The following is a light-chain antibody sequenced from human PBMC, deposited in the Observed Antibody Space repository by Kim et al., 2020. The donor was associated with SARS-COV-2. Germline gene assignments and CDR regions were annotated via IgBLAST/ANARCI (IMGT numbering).Light chain of an antibody. CDR1: SSDVGAYNY. CDR2: DVS. CDR3: CSYATSRSYV. V-gene: IGLV2-14*01. Sequence: QSALTQPASVSGSPGQSITISCTGTSSDVGAYNYVSWYQLHPGKAPELMVFDVSERPSGISNRFSGSKPGNTASLTITGLQAEDEADYYCCSYATSRSYVFGTGTKVTVL. J-gene: IGLJ1*01.